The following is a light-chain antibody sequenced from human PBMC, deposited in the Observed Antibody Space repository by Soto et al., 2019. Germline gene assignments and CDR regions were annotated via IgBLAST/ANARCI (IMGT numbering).Light chain of an antibody. CDR2: DAS. CDR3: QQRINCHGYT. Sequence: EIVLTQSPATLSLSPGERATLSCRASQSVSSYLAWYQQKPGQAPRLLIYDASNRATGIPARFSGSGSGTDFTLTISSLEPEDFVVYYCQQRINCHGYTFGQGTKLEIK. V-gene: IGKV3-11*01. CDR1: QSVSSY. J-gene: IGKJ2*01.